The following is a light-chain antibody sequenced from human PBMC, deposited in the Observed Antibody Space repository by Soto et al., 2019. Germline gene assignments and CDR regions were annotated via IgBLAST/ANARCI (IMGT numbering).Light chain of an antibody. J-gene: IGKJ1*01. V-gene: IGKV3D-15*01. CDR3: QQYNNWPPWT. CDR1: QSVSSSY. Sequence: EIVLTQSPATQSLSPGERATLSCRASQSVSSSYLAWYQQKPGQAPRLLIYGASSRATGIPDRFSGSGSGTEFTLTISSLQSEDFAVYYCQQYNNWPPWTFGQGTKVDI. CDR2: GAS.